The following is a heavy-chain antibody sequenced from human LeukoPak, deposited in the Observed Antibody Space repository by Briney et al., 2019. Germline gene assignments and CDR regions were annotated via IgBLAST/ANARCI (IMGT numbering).Heavy chain of an antibody. V-gene: IGHV3-74*01. CDR3: VSSWYYYNTFDY. CDR2: INSDGSST. J-gene: IGHJ4*02. Sequence: GGSLRLSCAASGFTFSSYWMHWVRQAPGKGLVWVSRINSDGSSTSYADSVKGRFTISRDNAKNTLYLQMNSLRAEDTAVYYCVSSWYYYNTFDYWGQGTLVTVSS. CDR1: GFTFSSYW. D-gene: IGHD6-13*01.